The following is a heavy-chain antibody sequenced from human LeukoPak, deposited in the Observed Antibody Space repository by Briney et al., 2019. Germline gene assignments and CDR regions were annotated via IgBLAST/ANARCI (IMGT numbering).Heavy chain of an antibody. CDR1: GFTLSSYA. V-gene: IGHV3-23*01. CDR2: ISSSGGDT. CDR3: ANAGYSSSWYGGFDI. D-gene: IGHD6-13*01. J-gene: IGHJ3*02. Sequence: GGSLRLSCAASGFTLSSYAMSWVRQAPGKGLEWVSAISSSGGDTYYADYVKGRFIMSRDSSKNTLYLQMNSLRAEDTAVYYCANAGYSSSWYGGFDIWGQGTMVTVSS.